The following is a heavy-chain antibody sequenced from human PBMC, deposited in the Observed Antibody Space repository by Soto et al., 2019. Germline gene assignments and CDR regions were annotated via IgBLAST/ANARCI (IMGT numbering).Heavy chain of an antibody. CDR3: VRGLYTGSPHFFF. V-gene: IGHV3-7*05. Sequence: GGSLRLSCAASEFTFSTYWMTWVRQAPGKGLEWVANIEGDGTKKNYVDSVKGRFTVSRDNAKRSVYLQMNSLRVEDTAVYYCVRGLYTGSPHFFFWGQGTLVTVSS. CDR1: EFTFSTYW. J-gene: IGHJ4*02. D-gene: IGHD1-26*01. CDR2: IEGDGTKK.